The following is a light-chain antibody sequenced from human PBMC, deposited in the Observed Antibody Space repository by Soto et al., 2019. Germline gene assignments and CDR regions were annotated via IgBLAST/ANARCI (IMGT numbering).Light chain of an antibody. CDR3: QQYVSYPLT. CDR2: KAS. CDR1: QSISSW. J-gene: IGKJ4*01. V-gene: IGKV1-5*03. Sequence: DIQMTQSPSTLSASVGDRVTVTCRAGQSISSWLAWYQQKPGKAPNLLIYKASKLQSGVPSRFSGSGSGTEFTLTITSLQPDDSATYYCQQYVSYPLTFGGGTKVDIK.